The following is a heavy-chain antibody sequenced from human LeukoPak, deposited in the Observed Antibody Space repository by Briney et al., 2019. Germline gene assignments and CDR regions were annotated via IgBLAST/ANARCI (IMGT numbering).Heavy chain of an antibody. CDR3: AAGYGDYPPPLSDAFDI. CDR1: GFTFSSYS. D-gene: IGHD4-17*01. CDR2: ISSSSSTI. J-gene: IGHJ3*02. V-gene: IGHV3-48*04. Sequence: GGSLRLSCAASGFTFSSYSMNWVRQAPGKGLEWVSYISSSSSTIYYADSVKGRFTISRDNAKNSLYLQMNSLRAEDTAVYYCAAGYGDYPPPLSDAFDIWGQGTMVTVSS.